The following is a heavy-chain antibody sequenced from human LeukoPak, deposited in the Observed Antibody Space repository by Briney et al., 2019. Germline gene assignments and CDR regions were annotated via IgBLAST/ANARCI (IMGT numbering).Heavy chain of an antibody. Sequence: SETLSLTCTVSGGSNRSYHWSWIRQPPGKGLEGIWYIYYSGSTNYNPSLKSRVTISVDTSKNQFSLKLSSVTAADTAVYYCARDLNGVRAFDIWGQGTMVTVSS. D-gene: IGHD3-16*02. CDR1: GGSNRSYH. CDR3: ARDLNGVRAFDI. CDR2: IYYSGST. J-gene: IGHJ3*02. V-gene: IGHV4-59*01.